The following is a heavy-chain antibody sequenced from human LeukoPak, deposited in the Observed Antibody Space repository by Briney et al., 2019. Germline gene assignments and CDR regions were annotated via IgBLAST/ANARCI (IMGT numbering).Heavy chain of an antibody. V-gene: IGHV1-18*01. J-gene: IGHJ4*02. Sequence: ASVKVSCKASGYTFTSYGISWVRQAPGQGLEWMGWISAYNGNTNYAQKLQGRVTMTTDTSTSTAYMELRSLRSDDTAVYYCARDDSCSGGSCRGPYDYWGQGTLVTVSS. CDR1: GYTFTSYG. CDR2: ISAYNGNT. D-gene: IGHD2-15*01. CDR3: ARDDSCSGGSCRGPYDY.